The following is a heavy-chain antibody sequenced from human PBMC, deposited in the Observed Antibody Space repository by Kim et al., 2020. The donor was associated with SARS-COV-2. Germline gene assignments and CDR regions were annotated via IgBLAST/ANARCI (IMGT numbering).Heavy chain of an antibody. Sequence: GESLKISCKGSGYSFTSYWIGWVRQMPGKGLEWMGIIYPGDSDTRYSPSFQGQVTISADKSISTAYLQWSSLKASDTAMYYCARPAMEYFDWLLLRYYFDYWGQGTLVTVSS. V-gene: IGHV5-51*01. CDR1: GYSFTSYW. D-gene: IGHD3-9*01. CDR3: ARPAMEYFDWLLLRYYFDY. J-gene: IGHJ4*02. CDR2: IYPGDSDT.